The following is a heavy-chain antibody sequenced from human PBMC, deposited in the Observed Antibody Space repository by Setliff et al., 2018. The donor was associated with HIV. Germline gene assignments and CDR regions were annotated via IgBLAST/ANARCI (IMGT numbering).Heavy chain of an antibody. CDR3: ARDGLLVAGIRFDY. J-gene: IGHJ4*01. CDR2: IIPAYGTA. D-gene: IGHD6-19*01. V-gene: IGHV1-69*05. Sequence: SVKVSCKTSGGTFSSYAVSWVRQAPGQGLEWMGGIIPAYGTANYAQKLTGRVTITTDESTSTAYMELSGLRSEDTALYFCARDGLLVAGIRFDYWGQGTLVTVS. CDR1: GGTFSSYA.